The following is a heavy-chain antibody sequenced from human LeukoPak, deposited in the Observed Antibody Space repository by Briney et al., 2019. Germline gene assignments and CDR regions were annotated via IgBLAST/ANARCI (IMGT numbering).Heavy chain of an antibody. CDR1: GGSFSGYY. CDR2: INHSGST. V-gene: IGHV4-34*01. CDR3: ARGCSGYDTYCFDY. J-gene: IGHJ4*02. D-gene: IGHD5-12*01. Sequence: SETLSLTCAVYGGSFSGYYWSWIRQPPGKGLEWIGEINHSGSTNYNPSLKSRVTISVDTSKNQFSLKLSSVTAADTAVYYCARGCSGYDTYCFDYWGQGTLVTVSS.